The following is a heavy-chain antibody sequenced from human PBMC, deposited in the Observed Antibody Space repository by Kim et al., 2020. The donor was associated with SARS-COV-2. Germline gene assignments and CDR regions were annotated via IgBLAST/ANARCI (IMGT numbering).Heavy chain of an antibody. CDR1: GYTFTSYA. Sequence: ASVKVSCKASGYTFTSYAMHWVRQAPGQRLEWMGWINAGNGNTKYSQKFQGRVTITRDTSASTAYMELSSLRSEDTAVYYCARGEGTRYYYYGMDVWGQGTTVTVSS. D-gene: IGHD1-26*01. CDR2: INAGNGNT. CDR3: ARGEGTRYYYYGMDV. V-gene: IGHV1-3*01. J-gene: IGHJ6*02.